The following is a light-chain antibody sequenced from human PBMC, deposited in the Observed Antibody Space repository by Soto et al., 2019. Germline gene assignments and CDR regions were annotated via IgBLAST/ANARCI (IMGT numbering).Light chain of an antibody. Sequence: QSALTQPPSASGSPGQSVTISCTGTSSDVGAYTYVSWYQQYPGKAPKLMIYEVSKRPSGVPDRFSGSKSGNTASLTVSGLQAEDEDDYYCTAYVGSDIWVFGGGTKLTVL. J-gene: IGLJ3*02. V-gene: IGLV2-8*01. CDR1: SSDVGAYTY. CDR3: TAYVGSDIWV. CDR2: EVS.